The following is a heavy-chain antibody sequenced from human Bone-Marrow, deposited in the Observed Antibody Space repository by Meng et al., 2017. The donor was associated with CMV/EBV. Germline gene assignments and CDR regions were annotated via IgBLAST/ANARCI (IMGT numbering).Heavy chain of an antibody. Sequence: TFGSYAISWVRQAPGQGLEWMGGIIPIFGTANYAQKFQGRVTITTDESTSTAYMELSSLRSEDTAVYYCARGLRYCSSTSCVTPDYWGQGTLVTVSS. CDR3: ARGLRYCSSTSCVTPDY. J-gene: IGHJ4*02. D-gene: IGHD2-2*01. CDR1: TFGSYA. CDR2: IIPIFGTA. V-gene: IGHV1-69*05.